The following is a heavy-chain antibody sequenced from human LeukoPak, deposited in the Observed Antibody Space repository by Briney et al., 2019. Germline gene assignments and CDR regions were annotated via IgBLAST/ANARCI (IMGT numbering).Heavy chain of an antibody. CDR2: ISSSSSYI. CDR3: ARDLGTEYTPAY. CDR1: GFTFSSYS. J-gene: IGHJ4*02. V-gene: IGHV3-21*01. D-gene: IGHD3-16*01. Sequence: GGSLRLSCAASGFTFSSYSMNWVRQAPGKGLEWVSSISSSSSYIYYADSVKGRFTISRDNAKNSLYLQMNSLRAEDTAVYYCARDLGTEYTPAYWGQGTLVTVSS.